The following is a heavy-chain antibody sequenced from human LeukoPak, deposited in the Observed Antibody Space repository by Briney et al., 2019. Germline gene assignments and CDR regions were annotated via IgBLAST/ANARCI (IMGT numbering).Heavy chain of an antibody. CDR1: GFTFSSYW. Sequence: GGSLRLSCAASGFTFSSYWMSWVRQAPGKGLEWVSVIYSGGSTYYADSVKGRFTISRDNSKNTLYLQMNSLRAEDTAVYYCARDYYDSSGYYYEDYWGQGTLVTVSS. J-gene: IGHJ4*02. CDR3: ARDYYDSSGYYYEDY. CDR2: IYSGGST. D-gene: IGHD3-22*01. V-gene: IGHV3-66*01.